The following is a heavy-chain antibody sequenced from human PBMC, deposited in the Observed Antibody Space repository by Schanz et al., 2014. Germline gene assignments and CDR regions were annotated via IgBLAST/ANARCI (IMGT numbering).Heavy chain of an antibody. D-gene: IGHD6-6*01. V-gene: IGHV4-61*02. CDR1: GGSISSGNYY. CDR3: ARDRLAAQGIDS. Sequence: QVQLQESGPGLVKPSETLSLTCAVSGGSISSGNYYWNWIRQPAGKGLEWIGRIYTSGSTNYNPSHKSRATKSEDPPKNQSSRTLNSVTAADTAVYYCARDRLAAQGIDSWGQGTLVTVSS. J-gene: IGHJ4*02. CDR2: IYTSGST.